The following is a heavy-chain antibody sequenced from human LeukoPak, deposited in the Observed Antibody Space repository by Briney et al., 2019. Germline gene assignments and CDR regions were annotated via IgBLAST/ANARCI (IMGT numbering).Heavy chain of an antibody. D-gene: IGHD4-17*01. J-gene: IGHJ4*02. CDR1: GGSISSGDYY. CDR3: ARGKYGDYLIDY. CDR2: IYYSGST. V-gene: IGHV4-30-4*01. Sequence: SQTLSLTCTVSGGSISSGDYYWSWIRQPPGKGLEWIGYIYYSGSTYYNPSLKSRVTISVHTSKNQFSLKLSSVTAADTAVYYCARGKYGDYLIDYWGQGTLVTVSS.